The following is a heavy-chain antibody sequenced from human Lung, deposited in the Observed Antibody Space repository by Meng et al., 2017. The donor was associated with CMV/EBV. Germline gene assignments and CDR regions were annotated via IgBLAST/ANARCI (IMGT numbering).Heavy chain of an antibody. D-gene: IGHD3/OR15-3a*01. CDR3: ARLFHTILGTGYYYGMDV. CDR2: INPNSGGT. V-gene: IGHV1-2*02. CDR1: GYTFNGYN. Sequence: ASXXVSXKASGYTFNGYNMHWVRQAPGQGLEWMGWINPNSGGTNYAQRFQGRVTLTIDTSISTAYMELSRLKSDDTAVYFCARLFHTILGTGYYYGMDVWXQGTXVTVSS. J-gene: IGHJ6*02.